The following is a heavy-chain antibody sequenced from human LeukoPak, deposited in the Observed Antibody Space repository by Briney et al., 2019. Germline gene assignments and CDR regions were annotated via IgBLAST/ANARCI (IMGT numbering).Heavy chain of an antibody. V-gene: IGHV4-38-2*02. D-gene: IGHD3-9*01. Sequence: PSETLSLTCTVYGYSISSAYYWGWIRQPPGKGLEWIGSIYHSGATYYNPSLKSRVTISVDTSKNQFSLKLTSVTAADTAVFYCARVLTGGLYYFDNWGQGTLVTVSS. CDR1: GYSISSAYY. CDR3: ARVLTGGLYYFDN. CDR2: IYHSGAT. J-gene: IGHJ4*02.